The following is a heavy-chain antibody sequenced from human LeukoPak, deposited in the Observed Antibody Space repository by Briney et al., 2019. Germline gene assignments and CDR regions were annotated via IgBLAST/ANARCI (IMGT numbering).Heavy chain of an antibody. Sequence: GSLRLSCAASGFTFSSYGMHWVRQAPGKGLEWVAVISYDGSNKYYADSVKGRFTISRDNSKNTLYLQMNSLRAEDTAVYYCAKELYDYIWGSYRYALQGTNTLFDYWGQGTLVTVSS. CDR3: AKELYDYIWGSYRYALQGTNTLFDY. V-gene: IGHV3-30*18. D-gene: IGHD3-16*02. CDR2: ISYDGSNK. J-gene: IGHJ4*02. CDR1: GFTFSSYG.